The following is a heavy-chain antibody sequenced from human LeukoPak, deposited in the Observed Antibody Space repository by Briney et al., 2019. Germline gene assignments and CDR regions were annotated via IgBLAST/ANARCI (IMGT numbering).Heavy chain of an antibody. D-gene: IGHD3-3*01. CDR3: ARDRASFDFWSGYYF. Sequence: SETLPLTCTVSGGSITNYYWSWIRQPPGKGLEWIGYISYSGNTKYNPSLKSRVTMSVDSSKNQFSLKLSSVTAADPAVYYCARDRASFDFWSGYYFWGQGTLVTVSS. V-gene: IGHV4-59*01. CDR1: GGSITNYY. CDR2: ISYSGNT. J-gene: IGHJ4*02.